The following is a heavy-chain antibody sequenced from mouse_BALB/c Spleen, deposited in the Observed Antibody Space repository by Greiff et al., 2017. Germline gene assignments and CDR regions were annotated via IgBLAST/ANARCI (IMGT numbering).Heavy chain of an antibody. Sequence: QVQLQQPGAELVKPGASVKLSCKASGYTFTSYWMHWVKQRPGRGLEWIGRIDPNSGGTKYNEKFKSKATLTVDKPSSTAYMQLSSLTSEDSAVYYWTRGIFITTVVATDYYAMDYWGQGTSVTVSS. CDR2: IDPNSGGT. J-gene: IGHJ4*01. V-gene: IGHV1-62-3*01. D-gene: IGHD1-1*01. CDR3: TRGIFITTVVATDYYAMDY. CDR1: GYTFTSYW.